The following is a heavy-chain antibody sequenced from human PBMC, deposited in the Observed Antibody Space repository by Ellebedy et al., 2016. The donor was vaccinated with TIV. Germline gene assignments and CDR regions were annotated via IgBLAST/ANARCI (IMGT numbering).Heavy chain of an antibody. J-gene: IGHJ4*02. D-gene: IGHD3-22*01. CDR3: ARGYYDSSGYEHFDY. V-gene: IGHV3-7*01. Sequence: GESLKISXAASGFTFSNYWMHWVRQAPGRGLEWVANIKQDESEKYYVDSVKGRFTISRDNAKNSVYLQMNNLRAEDTAVYYCARGYYDSSGYEHFDYWGQGTLVTVSS. CDR1: GFTFSNYW. CDR2: IKQDESEK.